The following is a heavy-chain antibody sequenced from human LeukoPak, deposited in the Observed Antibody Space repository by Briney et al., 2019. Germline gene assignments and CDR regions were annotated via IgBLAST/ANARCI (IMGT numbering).Heavy chain of an antibody. CDR1: GFTFCSYW. V-gene: IGHV3-7*01. D-gene: IGHD1-14*01. CDR2: IKQDGSEK. Sequence: SGGSLTLSCAASGFTFCSYWMTWVPQAPGKGREGGANIKQDGSEKSYVDSVKGRFTISRDNAKNSVYLQMNSLRAEDTAVYYCARPISKGRDYWGQGTLVTVSS. CDR3: ARPISKGRDY. J-gene: IGHJ4*02.